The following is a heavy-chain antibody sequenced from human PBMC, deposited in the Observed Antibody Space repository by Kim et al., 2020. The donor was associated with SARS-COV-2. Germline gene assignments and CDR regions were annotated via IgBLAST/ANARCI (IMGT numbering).Heavy chain of an antibody. D-gene: IGHD6-6*01. V-gene: IGHV3-30*18. Sequence: GGSLRLSCAASGFTFSSYGMHWVRQAPGKGLEWVAVISYDGSNKYYADSVKGRFTISRDNSKNTLYLQMNSLRAEDTAVYYCAKVRIAARPARVRYYYYGMDVWGQGTTVTVSS. CDR2: ISYDGSNK. CDR3: AKVRIAARPARVRYYYYGMDV. CDR1: GFTFSSYG. J-gene: IGHJ6*02.